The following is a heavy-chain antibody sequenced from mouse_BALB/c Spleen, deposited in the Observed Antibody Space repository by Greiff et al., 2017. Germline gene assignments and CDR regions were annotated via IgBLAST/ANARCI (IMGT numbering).Heavy chain of an antibody. V-gene: IGHV6-6*02. CDR3: TRGETWYFDV. Sequence: EVKLQESGGGLVQPGGSMKLSCVASGFTFSNYWMNWVRQSPEKGLEWVAEIRLKSNNYATHYAESVKGRFTISRDDSKSSVYLQMNNLRAEDTGIYYWTRGETWYFDVWGAGTTVTVSS. J-gene: IGHJ1*01. CDR1: GFTFSNYW. CDR2: IRLKSNNYAT.